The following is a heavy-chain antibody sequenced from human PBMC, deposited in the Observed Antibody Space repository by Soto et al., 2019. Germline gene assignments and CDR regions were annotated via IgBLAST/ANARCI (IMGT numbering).Heavy chain of an antibody. J-gene: IGHJ4*02. D-gene: IGHD5-18*01. CDR3: ATHSTALATD. CDR2: ISGDSTYI. Sequence: GGSLRLSCAASGFTFSSYTMNWVRQAPGKGLEWVSSISGDSTYIFYADSLKGRFTISRDNSKNTLYLQMNSLRAEDTAVYYCATHSTALATDWAQGTLVTVSS. V-gene: IGHV3-21*01. CDR1: GFTFSSYT.